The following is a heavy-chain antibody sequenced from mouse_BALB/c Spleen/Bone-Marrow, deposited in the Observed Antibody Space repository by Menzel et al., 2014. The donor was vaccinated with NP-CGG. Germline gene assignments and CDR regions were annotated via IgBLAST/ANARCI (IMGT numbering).Heavy chain of an antibody. D-gene: IGHD2-1*01. CDR1: GFTSIDYY. CDR2: IRNRANGYTT. CDR3: ARETGYAYGNFAMDY. V-gene: IGHV7-3*02. Sequence: VTLKESGGGLVQPGGSLRLSCEASGFTSIDYYMTWVRQPPGKALEWLGFIRNRANGYTTEYSASVKGRFTISRDISQSIFYLQMNTLRAEDSATYYCARETGYAYGNFAMDYWGQGTSVTVSS. J-gene: IGHJ4*01.